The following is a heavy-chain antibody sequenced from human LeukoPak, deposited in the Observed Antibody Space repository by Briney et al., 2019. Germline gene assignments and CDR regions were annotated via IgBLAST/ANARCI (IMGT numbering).Heavy chain of an antibody. D-gene: IGHD4-17*01. J-gene: IGHJ6*03. CDR2: IYYSGST. CDR1: GGSISSYY. V-gene: IGHV4-59*01. Sequence: HSETLSLTCTVSGGSISSYYWSWIRQPPGKGLEWIRYIYYSGSTNYNPSLKSRVTISVDTSKNQFSLRLNSVTAADTAVYYCASTTVTTLPPTYYYYYYMDVWGKGTTVTVSS. CDR3: ASTTVTTLPPTYYYYYYMDV.